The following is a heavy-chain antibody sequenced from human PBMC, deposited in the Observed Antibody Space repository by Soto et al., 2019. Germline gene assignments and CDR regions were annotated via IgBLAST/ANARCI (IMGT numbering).Heavy chain of an antibody. D-gene: IGHD3-22*01. CDR3: ARGGYYYDSSGYLPRVAFDI. J-gene: IGHJ3*02. Sequence: ASVKLSCKASGYTFTSYDINWVRQATGQGLEWMGWMNPNSGNTGYAQKFQGRVTMTRNTSISTAYMELSSLRSEDTAVYYCARGGYYYDSSGYLPRVAFDIWGQGTMVTVSS. CDR1: GYTFTSYD. CDR2: MNPNSGNT. V-gene: IGHV1-8*01.